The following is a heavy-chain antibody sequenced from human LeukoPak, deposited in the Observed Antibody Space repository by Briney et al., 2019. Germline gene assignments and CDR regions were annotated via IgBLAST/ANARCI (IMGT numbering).Heavy chain of an antibody. CDR2: ISGSGGST. V-gene: IGHV3-23*01. CDR3: AKDRRGSGIVGDYYIDY. Sequence: GGSLRLSCAASGFTFSSYAMSWVRQAPGKGLEWVSAISGSGGSTYYADSVKGRFTISRDNSKNTLYLQMNSLRAEDTAVYSCAKDRRGSGIVGDYYIDYWGQGTLVAVSS. D-gene: IGHD1-26*01. J-gene: IGHJ4*02. CDR1: GFTFSSYA.